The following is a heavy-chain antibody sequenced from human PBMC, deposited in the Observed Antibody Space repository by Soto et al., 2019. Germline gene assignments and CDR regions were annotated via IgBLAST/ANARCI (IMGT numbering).Heavy chain of an antibody. Sequence: GGSLRLSCAASGFIFTKYAMNWVRQAPGKGLEWVSGIGGSGDRTYYADSVKGRFTISRDNPKNTLYLQMNSLRAEDTAVYYCAKGLDYYDSSGYSYFAYWGQGTLVTVSS. CDR3: AKGLDYYDSSGYSYFAY. D-gene: IGHD3-22*01. CDR2: IGGSGDRT. V-gene: IGHV3-23*01. J-gene: IGHJ4*02. CDR1: GFIFTKYA.